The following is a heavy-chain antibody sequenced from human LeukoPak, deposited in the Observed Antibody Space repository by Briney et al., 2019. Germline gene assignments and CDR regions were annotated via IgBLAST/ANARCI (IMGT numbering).Heavy chain of an antibody. Sequence: ASVKVSYTASGYTFTSYGISWVRQAPGQGREWMGWISAYNGNTNYAQKLQGRVTMTTDTSTSTAYMELRSLRSDDTAVYYCARASDYYDSSGYYLFGFDYWGQGTLVTVSS. V-gene: IGHV1-18*01. D-gene: IGHD3-22*01. CDR2: ISAYNGNT. CDR1: GYTFTSYG. J-gene: IGHJ4*02. CDR3: ARASDYYDSSGYYLFGFDY.